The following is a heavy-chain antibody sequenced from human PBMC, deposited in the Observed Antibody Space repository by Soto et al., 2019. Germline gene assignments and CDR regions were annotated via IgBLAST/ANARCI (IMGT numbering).Heavy chain of an antibody. D-gene: IGHD3-22*01. J-gene: IGHJ5*02. CDR3: ARTGKFYYYDTTGLPFDP. V-gene: IGHV4-4*02. CDR2: IYHLGRT. CDR1: GGSFSSSNW. Sequence: PSETLSLTCTVSGGSFSSSNWWTWVRQAPGKGLEWIGEIYHLGRTNYNPSLKGRVAISVDKSNNQFSLTLTSVTAADTAVYFCARTGKFYYYDTTGLPFDPWGPGILVTVSS.